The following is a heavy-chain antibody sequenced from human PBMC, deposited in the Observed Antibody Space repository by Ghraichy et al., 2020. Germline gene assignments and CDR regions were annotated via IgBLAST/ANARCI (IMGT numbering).Heavy chain of an antibody. D-gene: IGHD6-19*01. CDR2: ISGSGGST. CDR1: GFTFSSYA. J-gene: IGHJ1*01. Sequence: GESLNISCAASGFTFSSYAMSWVRQAPGKGLEWVSAISGSGGSTYYADSVKGRFTISRDNSKNTLYLQMNSLRAEDTAVYYCAKAGRQWPTYFQHWGQGTLVTVSS. V-gene: IGHV3-23*01. CDR3: AKAGRQWPTYFQH.